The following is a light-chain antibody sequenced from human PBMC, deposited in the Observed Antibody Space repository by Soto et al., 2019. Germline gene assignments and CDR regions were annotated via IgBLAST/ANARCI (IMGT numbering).Light chain of an antibody. J-gene: IGLJ2*01. CDR3: SSYTGTNVI. CDR2: DVN. CDR1: LSDVGGQNL. V-gene: IGLV2-8*01. Sequence: QSVLTQPPSASGSPGQSVTISCTGTLSDVGGQNLVSWYRQDPGKAPKLILYDVNQRPSGVPDRFSGSKSGSTASLTVSGLQAEDEANYYCSSYTGTNVIFGGGTKVTVL.